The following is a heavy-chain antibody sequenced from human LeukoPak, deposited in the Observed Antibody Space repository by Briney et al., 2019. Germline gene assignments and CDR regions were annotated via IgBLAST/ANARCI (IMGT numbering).Heavy chain of an antibody. D-gene: IGHD1-26*01. J-gene: IGHJ4*02. V-gene: IGHV3-23*01. CDR1: GFTFSSYA. Sequence: PGGSLRLSCAASGFTFSSYAVSWVRQAPGKGLEWVSSISASGVNTFYADSVQGRFTISRDNSKSTLYLQMNSLRDEDTAVYYCAKDVPPWEPADYFDYWGQETLVAVSS. CDR2: ISASGVNT. CDR3: AKDVPPWEPADYFDY.